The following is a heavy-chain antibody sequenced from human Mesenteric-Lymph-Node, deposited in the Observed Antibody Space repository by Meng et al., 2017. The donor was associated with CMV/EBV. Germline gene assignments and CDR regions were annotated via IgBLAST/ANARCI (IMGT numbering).Heavy chain of an antibody. V-gene: IGHV1-18*01. Sequence: ASVKVSCKTSGYTFSSHGISWVRQAPGQGLEWMGWISTYKGDTNYAQNLQGRVTMTTDTYTDTAYMELRSLRSDDTAVYYCARDTYCSSTICYSQWYFDLWGRGTLVTVSS. CDR3: ARDTYCSSTICYSQWYFDL. CDR1: GYTFSSHG. D-gene: IGHD2-2*01. J-gene: IGHJ2*01. CDR2: ISTYKGDT.